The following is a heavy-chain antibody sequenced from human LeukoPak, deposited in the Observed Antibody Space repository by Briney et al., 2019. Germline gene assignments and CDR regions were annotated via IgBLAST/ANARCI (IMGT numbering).Heavy chain of an antibody. CDR2: IGRSSTDT. J-gene: IGHJ4*02. Sequence: PGGSLRLSCAASGFTFSDYYMTWIRQAPGKGREWVSSIGRSSTDTKYADSVKGRFTISRDDAKNSVYLQMNSLRAEDTAVYYCATFRGWYIAHWGQGSLVTVSS. D-gene: IGHD6-19*01. V-gene: IGHV3-11*03. CDR3: ATFRGWYIAH. CDR1: GFTFSDYY.